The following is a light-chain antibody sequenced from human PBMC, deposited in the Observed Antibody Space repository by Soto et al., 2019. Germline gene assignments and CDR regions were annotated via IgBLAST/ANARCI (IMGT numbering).Light chain of an antibody. CDR3: QQYGTSPTT. J-gene: IGKJ2*01. CDR2: GAS. CDR1: QTVNSNS. V-gene: IGKV3-20*01. Sequence: EVVLTQSPGTLSLSLGERATLSCRASQTVNSNSLAWYQQKPGQAPRLLIYGASNRATGIPDRFSASGSGADFTLTIIRVEPEDFAVYYCQQYGTSPTTFGQGTNLEIK.